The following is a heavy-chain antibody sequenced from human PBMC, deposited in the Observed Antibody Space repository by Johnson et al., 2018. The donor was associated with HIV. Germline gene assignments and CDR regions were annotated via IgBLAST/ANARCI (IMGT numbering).Heavy chain of an antibody. J-gene: IGHJ3*02. CDR1: GFSFSTYA. CDR3: ARDWDAFDI. CDR2: ISGGGSGT. V-gene: IGHV3-23*04. Sequence: VQLVESGGGWVQPGESLRLSCAASGFSFSTYAMTWVRQAPGKGLQWVSTISGGGSGTYYADSVKGRFTSSRDNSKNTLYLQMNSLRAEDTAVYYCARDWDAFDIWGQGTMVTVSS.